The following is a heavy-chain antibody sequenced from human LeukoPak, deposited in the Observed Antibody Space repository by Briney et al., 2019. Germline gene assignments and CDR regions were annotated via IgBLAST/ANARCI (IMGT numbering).Heavy chain of an antibody. Sequence: GRSLRLSCAASGFTFSSYWMHWVRQVPGKGLVWVARINPGGSSITYADSVKGRFTISRDNAKNTLYLQMDSMRAEDTGVYYCARSNQADDYWGQGTLVTVSS. CDR1: GFTFSSYW. J-gene: IGHJ4*02. V-gene: IGHV3-74*01. CDR2: INPGGSSI. CDR3: ARSNQADDY. D-gene: IGHD1-14*01.